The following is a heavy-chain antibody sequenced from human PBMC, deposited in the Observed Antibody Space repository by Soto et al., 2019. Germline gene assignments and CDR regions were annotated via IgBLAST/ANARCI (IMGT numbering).Heavy chain of an antibody. D-gene: IGHD4-17*01. CDR3: ARVRANGYGGPFDY. Sequence: PSETLSLTCAVYGGSFSGYYWSWIRQPPGKGLEWIGEINHSGSTNYNPSLKSRVTISVDTSKNQFSLKLSSVTAADTAVYYCARVRANGYGGPFDYWGQGTLVTVSS. J-gene: IGHJ4*02. CDR2: INHSGST. V-gene: IGHV4-34*01. CDR1: GGSFSGYY.